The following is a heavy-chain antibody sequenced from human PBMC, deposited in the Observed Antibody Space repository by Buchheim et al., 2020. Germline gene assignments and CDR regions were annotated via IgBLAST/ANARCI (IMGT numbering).Heavy chain of an antibody. CDR2: IGAGGTK. D-gene: IGHD1-1*01. Sequence: EVQLLESGGGLVQPGGSLRLSCAVSGITFSSYAMSWVRQGPGKGLEWVSAIGAGGTKYYADSVKGRFTISRDNFKNTLFLQMSSLRAEDTAVYYCAKGTSGSKQERYMDVWGQGTT. CDR3: AKGTSGSKQERYMDV. J-gene: IGHJ6*03. V-gene: IGHV3-23*01. CDR1: GITFSSYA.